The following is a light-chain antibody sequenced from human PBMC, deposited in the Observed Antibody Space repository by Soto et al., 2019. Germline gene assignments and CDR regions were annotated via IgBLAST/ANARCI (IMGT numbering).Light chain of an antibody. CDR2: GAS. V-gene: IGKV3-20*01. CDR1: QTVKNDY. J-gene: IGKJ4*01. Sequence: ETVLTQSPGTLSLSPGEGATLSCRASQTVKNDYLAWYQQRRGLPPRLLIFGASGRATGIPDRFSGSGSGTDFTLTITRLEPEDFAVYYCQQYGSSPLTFGGGTKVEPK. CDR3: QQYGSSPLT.